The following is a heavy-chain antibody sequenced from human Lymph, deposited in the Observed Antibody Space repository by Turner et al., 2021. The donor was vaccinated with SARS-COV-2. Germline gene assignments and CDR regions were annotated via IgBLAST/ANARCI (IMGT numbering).Heavy chain of an antibody. CDR2: IYSGGST. Sequence: EVQLVEFGGGLIQPGGSLRLSCAASGFTVSSNYMTWVRQAPGKGLEWVSLIYSGGSTYYADSVKGRFTISRDNSKNTLYLQMNSLRADDTAVYYCARVLPYGDYFDYWGQGTLVTVSS. D-gene: IGHD4-17*01. CDR3: ARVLPYGDYFDY. CDR1: GFTVSSNY. V-gene: IGHV3-53*01. J-gene: IGHJ4*02.